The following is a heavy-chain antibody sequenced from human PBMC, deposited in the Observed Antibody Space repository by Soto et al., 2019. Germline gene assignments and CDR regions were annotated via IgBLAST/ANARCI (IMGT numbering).Heavy chain of an antibody. CDR1: GGSFSGYY. D-gene: IGHD4-17*01. Sequence: SETLSLTCAVYGGSFSGYYWSWIRQPPGKGLEWIGEINHSGSTNYNPSLKSRVTISVDTSKNQFSLKLSSVTAADTAVYYCHLQDYGDSAGDFDYWGQGTLVTVSS. V-gene: IGHV4-34*01. CDR2: INHSGST. J-gene: IGHJ4*02. CDR3: HLQDYGDSAGDFDY.